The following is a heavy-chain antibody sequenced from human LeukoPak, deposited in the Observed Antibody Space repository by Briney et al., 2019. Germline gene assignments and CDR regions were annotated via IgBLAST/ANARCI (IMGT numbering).Heavy chain of an antibody. Sequence: PGGSLRLSCAASGFTFSSYAMSCVRQAPGKGQEWVSAISGSGGSTYYADSVKGRFTISRDNSKNTLYLQMNSLRAEDTAVYYCAKDGVVTAIPYYFDYWGQGTLVTVSS. CDR3: AKDGVVTAIPYYFDY. CDR2: ISGSGGST. J-gene: IGHJ4*02. D-gene: IGHD2-21*02. V-gene: IGHV3-23*01. CDR1: GFTFSSYA.